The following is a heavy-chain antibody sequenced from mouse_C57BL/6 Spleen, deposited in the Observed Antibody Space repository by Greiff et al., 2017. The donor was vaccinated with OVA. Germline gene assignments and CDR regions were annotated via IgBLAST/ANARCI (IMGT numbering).Heavy chain of an antibody. CDR1: GFTFSSFA. Sequence: EVMLVESGGGLVKPGGSLKLSCAASGFTFSSFAMSWVRQTPEKRLEWVATISDGGSYTYYPDNVKGRFTISRDNAKNNLYLQMSHLKSEDTAMYYCASPYGSSYGYFDVWGTGTTVTVSS. V-gene: IGHV5-4*03. CDR3: ASPYGSSYGYFDV. D-gene: IGHD1-1*01. CDR2: ISDGGSYT. J-gene: IGHJ1*03.